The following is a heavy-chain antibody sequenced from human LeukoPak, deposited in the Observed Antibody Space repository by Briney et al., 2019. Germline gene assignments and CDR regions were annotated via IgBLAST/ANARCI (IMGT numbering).Heavy chain of an antibody. Sequence: GGSLRLSCAASGFTFSSYWMHWVRQAPGKGLVWVSRINSDGSSTSYADSVKGRFTISRDNAKNTLYLQMNSLRAEDSAVYYCVSLDGVYYYHMDVWGQGTTVIVSS. CDR3: VSLDGVYYYHMDV. J-gene: IGHJ6*02. CDR2: INSDGSST. V-gene: IGHV3-74*01. D-gene: IGHD4-17*01. CDR1: GFTFSSYW.